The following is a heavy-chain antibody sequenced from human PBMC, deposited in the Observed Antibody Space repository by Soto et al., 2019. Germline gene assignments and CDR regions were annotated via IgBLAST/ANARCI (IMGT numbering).Heavy chain of an antibody. CDR1: GISFSNYG. J-gene: IGHJ4*02. D-gene: IGHD1-26*01. CDR3: TAPQWELLH. V-gene: IGHV3-23*01. CDR2: ITNSGDNT. Sequence: GSLRLSCAASGISFSNYGLTRVRQAPGKGLEWVSSITNSGDNTYYADSVKGRFTISRDKSKNTLYLQMNSLRAQDTAVYYCTAPQWELLHWGQGTLVTVSS.